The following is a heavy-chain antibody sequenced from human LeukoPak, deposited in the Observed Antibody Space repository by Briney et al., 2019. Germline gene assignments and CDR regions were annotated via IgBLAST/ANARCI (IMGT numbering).Heavy chain of an antibody. V-gene: IGHV4-34*01. CDR2: IYYSGST. D-gene: IGHD1-20*01. CDR1: GGSFSGYY. CDR3: ARVRYNWNRDFDY. Sequence: SETLSLTCAVYGGSFSGYYWSWIRQPPGEGLEWIGSIYYSGSTYYNPSLKSRVTISVDTSKNQFSLKLSSVTAADTAVYYCARVRYNWNRDFDYWGQGTLVTVSS. J-gene: IGHJ4*02.